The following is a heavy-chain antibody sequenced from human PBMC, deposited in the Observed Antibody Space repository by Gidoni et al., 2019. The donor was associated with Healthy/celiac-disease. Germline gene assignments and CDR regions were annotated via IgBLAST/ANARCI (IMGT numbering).Heavy chain of an antibody. Sequence: QVQLVESGGGVVQPGRSLRLSCAASGFTFSRYGLHWVRQAPGKGLEWVAVISYDGSNKYYADSVKGRFTISRDNSKNTLYLQMNSLRAEDTAVYYCALPSGGTHAFDIWGQGTMVTVSS. V-gene: IGHV3-30*03. D-gene: IGHD3-16*01. J-gene: IGHJ3*02. CDR2: ISYDGSNK. CDR1: GFTFSRYG. CDR3: ALPSGGTHAFDI.